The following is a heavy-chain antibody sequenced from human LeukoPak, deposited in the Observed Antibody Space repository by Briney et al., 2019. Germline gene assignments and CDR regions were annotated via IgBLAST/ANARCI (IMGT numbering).Heavy chain of an antibody. CDR1: GFTFRSYG. V-gene: IGHV3-30*18. CDR2: ISFDGSNK. Sequence: GRSLRLSCVASGFTFRSYGVHWVRQAPGKGLEWVAVISFDGSNKYYVDSVKGRFTISRDNSKNTFYLQMNSLRAEDTAVYYCAKEDSAWRHFDYWGQGTLVTVSS. J-gene: IGHJ4*02. CDR3: AKEDSAWRHFDY. D-gene: IGHD6-19*01.